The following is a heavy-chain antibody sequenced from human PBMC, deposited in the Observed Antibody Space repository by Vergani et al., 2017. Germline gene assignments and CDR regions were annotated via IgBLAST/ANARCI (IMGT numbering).Heavy chain of an antibody. CDR2: ISGSGVSA. Sequence: EVQLLESGGGLVQPGGSLRLSCAASGFRFSSYGMNWVRQAPGKGLEWVSGISGSGVSAYYTDSVKGRFTISRDNSKNMLFLQMDSLRAEDTAVYYCAREYSSTSGRAFDFWGQGTKVTVPS. V-gene: IGHV3-23*01. J-gene: IGHJ3*01. CDR1: GFRFSSYG. CDR3: AREYSSTSGRAFDF. D-gene: IGHD2-2*01.